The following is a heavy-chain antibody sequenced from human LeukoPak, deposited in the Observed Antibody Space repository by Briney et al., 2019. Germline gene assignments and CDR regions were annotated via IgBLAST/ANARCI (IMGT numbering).Heavy chain of an antibody. CDR3: ARLAAAGTDFDY. D-gene: IGHD6-13*01. CDR2: MNPNSGNT. V-gene: IGHV1-8*01. Sequence: ASVKVSCKASGYTFTSYDINWVRQATGQGLEWMGWMNPNSGNTGYAQKFQGRVTMTRNTSISTAYMELSSLRSGDTAVYYCARLAAAGTDFDYWGQGTLVTVSS. CDR1: GYTFTSYD. J-gene: IGHJ4*02.